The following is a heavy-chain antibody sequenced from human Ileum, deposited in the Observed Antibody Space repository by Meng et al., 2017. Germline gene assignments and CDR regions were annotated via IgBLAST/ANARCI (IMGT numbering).Heavy chain of an antibody. CDR1: GFTFSSHW. V-gene: IGHV3-74*03. J-gene: IGHJ4*02. CDR2: INTNGSTT. CDR3: VGMTVG. Sequence: VPLVESGGGLVEPGGFRRLSVPSSGFTFSSHWMNWVRQAPGKGRVWISRINTNGSTTTYADSVKGRFTISRDNAKNTVFLQMNSLRAEDTAVYYCVGMTVGWGQGTLVTVSS. D-gene: IGHD3-22*01.